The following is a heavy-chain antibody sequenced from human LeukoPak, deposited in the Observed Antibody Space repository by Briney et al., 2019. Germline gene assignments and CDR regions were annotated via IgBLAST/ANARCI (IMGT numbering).Heavy chain of an antibody. CDR1: GGSISSYY. D-gene: IGHD4/OR15-4a*01. CDR2: IYHSGST. V-gene: IGHV4-59*08. J-gene: IGHJ4*02. CDR3: ARRDYKYSSLDY. Sequence: PSETLSLTCTVSGGSISSYYWSWIRQPPGKGLEWIGYIYHSGSTIYNPSLKSRVTMSLDTSKNQFSLKLTSVTAADTAVYYCARRDYKYSSLDYWGQGTLVTVSS.